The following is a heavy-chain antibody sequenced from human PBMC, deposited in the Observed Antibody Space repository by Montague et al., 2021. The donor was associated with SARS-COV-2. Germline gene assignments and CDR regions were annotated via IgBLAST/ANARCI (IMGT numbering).Heavy chain of an antibody. CDR1: GFTFSSYA. CDR2: ISYGGSNK. Sequence: SLRLSCAASGFTFSSYAMHWVRQAPGKGLEWVAVISYGGSNKYYADSVKGRFTISRDNSKNTLYLQMNSLRAEDTAVYYCASSRYSYGSAYYYYYGMDVWGQGTTVTVSS. CDR3: ASSRYSYGSAYYYYYGMDV. V-gene: IGHV3-30*04. D-gene: IGHD5-18*01. J-gene: IGHJ6*02.